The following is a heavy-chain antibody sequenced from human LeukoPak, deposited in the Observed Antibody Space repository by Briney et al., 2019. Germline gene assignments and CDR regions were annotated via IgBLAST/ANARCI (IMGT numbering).Heavy chain of an antibody. Sequence: GGSLRLSCAASGFTFDDYAMHWVRQAPGKGLEWVSGISWNSGSIGYADSVKGRFTISRDNAKNSLYLQMNSLRAEDTAVYYCARESGDSGYAFDYWGQGTLVTVSS. J-gene: IGHJ4*02. CDR3: ARESGDSGYAFDY. CDR2: ISWNSGSI. V-gene: IGHV3-9*01. CDR1: GFTFDDYA. D-gene: IGHD5-12*01.